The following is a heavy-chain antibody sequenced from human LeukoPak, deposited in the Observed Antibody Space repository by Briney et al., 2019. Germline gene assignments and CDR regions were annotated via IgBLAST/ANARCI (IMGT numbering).Heavy chain of an antibody. CDR3: AKHPAYDSSGYYYFDY. CDR1: GFTFSSYA. CDR2: ISGSGGST. Sequence: PGGSLRLSCAASGFTFSSYAMSWVRQAPGKGLEWVSAISGSGGSTYYADSVKGRFTISRENSKNTLYLQMNSLRAEDTAVYYCAKHPAYDSSGYYYFDYWGQGTLVTVSS. J-gene: IGHJ4*02. V-gene: IGHV3-23*01. D-gene: IGHD3-22*01.